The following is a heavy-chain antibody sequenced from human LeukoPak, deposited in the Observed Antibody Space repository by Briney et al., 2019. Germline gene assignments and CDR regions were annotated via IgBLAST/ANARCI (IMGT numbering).Heavy chain of an antibody. J-gene: IGHJ4*02. CDR2: IYSGGST. CDR1: GFTVSSNF. D-gene: IGHD1-26*01. CDR3: AEEVGATYPTFDY. Sequence: PGGSLRLSCAASGFTVSSNFLSWVRQPPGKGLEWVSDIYSGGSTYYADSVKGRFTISRDNSKNTLYLQMNSLRAEDTAVYYCAEEVGATYPTFDYWGQGTLVTVSS. V-gene: IGHV3-53*01.